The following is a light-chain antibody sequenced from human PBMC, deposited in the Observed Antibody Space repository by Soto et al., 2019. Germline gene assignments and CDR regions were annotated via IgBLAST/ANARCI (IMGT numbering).Light chain of an antibody. CDR2: GAS. CDR3: LQDYNFPRT. Sequence: AIQLTQSPSSLSASVGDRVSITCRASQGIRRELGWYQQKPGKAPKLLIYGASTLQSGVPSRFSGSGSATDFTLTISSLQPEDFANYFCLQDYNFPRTFGQGTRVEIK. J-gene: IGKJ1*01. V-gene: IGKV1-6*01. CDR1: QGIRRE.